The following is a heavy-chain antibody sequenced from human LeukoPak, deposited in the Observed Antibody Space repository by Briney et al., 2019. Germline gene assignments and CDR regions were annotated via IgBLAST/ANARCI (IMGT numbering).Heavy chain of an antibody. D-gene: IGHD3-22*01. CDR2: ISAYNGNT. J-gene: IGHJ3*02. V-gene: IGHV1-18*01. Sequence: ASVKVSCKASGYTFTSYGISWVRQAPGQGLEWMGWISAYNGNTNYAQKLQGRVTMTTDTSTSTAYMELRSLRSDDTAVYYCARESLGSYKTVVIVARGHDAFDMWGQGTMVTVPS. CDR3: ARESLGSYKTVVIVARGHDAFDM. CDR1: GYTFTSYG.